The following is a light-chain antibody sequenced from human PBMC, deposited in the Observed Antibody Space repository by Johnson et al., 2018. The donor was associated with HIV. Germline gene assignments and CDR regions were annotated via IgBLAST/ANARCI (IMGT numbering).Light chain of an antibody. CDR3: GAWDSSLGAHYV. V-gene: IGLV1-51*02. J-gene: IGLJ1*01. Sequence: QLVLTQPPSVSAATGQKVTISCSGSSSNIGNNYVSWYQQVPGTAPKLLIYEKNKRPSGIPDRFSASMSGTSATLDITGLQTGDEGDYYCGAWDSSLGAHYVCGTGTRVTVL. CDR2: EKN. CDR1: SSNIGNNY.